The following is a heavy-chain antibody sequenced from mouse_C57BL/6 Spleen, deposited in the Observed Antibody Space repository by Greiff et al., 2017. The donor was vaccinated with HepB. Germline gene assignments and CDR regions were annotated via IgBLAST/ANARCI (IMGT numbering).Heavy chain of an antibody. V-gene: IGHV10-1*01. J-gene: IGHJ3*01. CDR3: VRHDGPFAY. Sequence: EVQGVESGGGLVQPKGSLKLSCAASGFSFNTYAMNWVRQAPGKGLEWVARIRSKSNNYATYYADSVKDRFTISRDDSESMLYLQMNNLKTEDTAMYYCVRHDGPFAYWGQGTLVTVSA. CDR2: IRSKSNNYAT. CDR1: GFSFNTYA. D-gene: IGHD2-3*01.